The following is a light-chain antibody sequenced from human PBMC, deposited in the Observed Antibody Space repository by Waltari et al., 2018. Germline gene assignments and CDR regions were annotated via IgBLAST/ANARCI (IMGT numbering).Light chain of an antibody. J-gene: IGLJ2*01. Sequence: SMLTQPPSVSAAPGKKVTISGSGSSPNIGNNYVSWYQQLPGTAPKLLIYDNNKRPSGIPDRFSGSKSGTSATLGITGLQTGDEADYYCGAWDSSLSAAVVFGGGTKLTVL. CDR3: GAWDSSLSAAVV. CDR2: DNN. V-gene: IGLV1-51*01. CDR1: SPNIGNNY.